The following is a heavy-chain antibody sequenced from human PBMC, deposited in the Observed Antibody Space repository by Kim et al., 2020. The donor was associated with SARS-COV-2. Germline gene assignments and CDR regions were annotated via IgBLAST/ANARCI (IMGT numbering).Heavy chain of an antibody. D-gene: IGHD2-2*02. CDR3: ARSFDCSSTSCYRDAFDI. Sequence: QGRVTITRDTSASTAYMELSSLRSEDTAVYYCARSFDCSSTSCYRDAFDIWGQGTMVTVSS. V-gene: IGHV1-3*01. J-gene: IGHJ3*02.